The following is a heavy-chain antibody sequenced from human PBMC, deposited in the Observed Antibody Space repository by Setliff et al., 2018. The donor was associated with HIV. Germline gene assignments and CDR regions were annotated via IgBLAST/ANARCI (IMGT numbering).Heavy chain of an antibody. J-gene: IGHJ6*03. Sequence: SETLSLTCAVSGYSISSSYYWSWIRQPAGKGLEWIGRIYTSGSTNYNPSLKSRVTISVDTSKNQFSLKLRSVTAADTAVYYCARETYYYDNPQYYYYYMDVWGKGTTVTVSS. V-gene: IGHV4-61*02. D-gene: IGHD3-22*01. CDR1: GYSISSSYY. CDR3: ARETYYYDNPQYYYYYMDV. CDR2: IYTSGST.